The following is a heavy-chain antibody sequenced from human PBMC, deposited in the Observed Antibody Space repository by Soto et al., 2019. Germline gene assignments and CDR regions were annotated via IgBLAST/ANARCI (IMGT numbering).Heavy chain of an antibody. V-gene: IGHV3-48*02. J-gene: IGHJ4*02. Sequence: GGSLRLSCAASGFTFITFSMNWGRQAPGKGLEWLSYIGGSGGSISYADSVKGRFTISRDNGKNTLYLQMSSLRDEDTAVYYCARDLAWAFDSWGQGALVTVSS. CDR1: GFTFITFS. CDR3: ARDLAWAFDS. D-gene: IGHD1-26*01. CDR2: IGGSGGSI.